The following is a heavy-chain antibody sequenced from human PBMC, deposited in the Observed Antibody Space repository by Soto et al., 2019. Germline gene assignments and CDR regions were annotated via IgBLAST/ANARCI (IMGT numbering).Heavy chain of an antibody. CDR3: AKDYLGGSGSYGLDY. Sequence: GGSLRLSCAASGFTFDDYAMHWVRQAPGKGLEWVSGISWNSGSIGYADSVKGRFTISRDNAKNSLYLQMNSLRAEDTALYYCAKDYLGGSGSYGLDYWGQGTLVTVSS. CDR1: GFTFDDYA. J-gene: IGHJ4*02. CDR2: ISWNSGSI. V-gene: IGHV3-9*01. D-gene: IGHD3-10*01.